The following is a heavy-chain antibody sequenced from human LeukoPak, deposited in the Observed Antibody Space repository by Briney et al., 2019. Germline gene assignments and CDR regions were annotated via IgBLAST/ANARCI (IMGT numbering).Heavy chain of an antibody. Sequence: SETLSLTCTVSGGSISSSPYYWGWIRQPPGKGLEWIGSIYYSGTTHYNPSLESRVTTPVNTSKNQFSLKLASETAADTAIYYCAKGAGGFSYYNWFDPWGQGTLVTVSS. CDR3: AKGAGGFSYYNWFDP. D-gene: IGHD5-18*01. CDR2: IYYSGTT. V-gene: IGHV4-39*07. J-gene: IGHJ5*02. CDR1: GGSISSSPYY.